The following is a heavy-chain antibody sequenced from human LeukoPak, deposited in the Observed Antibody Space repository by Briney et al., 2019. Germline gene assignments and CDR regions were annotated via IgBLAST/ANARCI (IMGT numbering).Heavy chain of an antibody. V-gene: IGHV3-23*01. CDR3: AKNMLLAGPPFGS. Sequence: GGSLRLSCAASGFTFSSYAMSWVRQAPGKGLEWVSAISVSGDSTYYADSVKGRFTISRDNSKNTLYLQMNSLRVEDTAMYYCAKNMLLAGPPFGSWGQGTLVAVSS. D-gene: IGHD6-19*01. CDR1: GFTFSSYA. J-gene: IGHJ4*02. CDR2: ISVSGDST.